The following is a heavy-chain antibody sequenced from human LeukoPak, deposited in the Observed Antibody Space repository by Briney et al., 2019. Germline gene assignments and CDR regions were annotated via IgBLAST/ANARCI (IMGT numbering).Heavy chain of an antibody. CDR3: AKDLGYSSGWDTSDFDY. D-gene: IGHD6-19*01. CDR1: GFTFSSYA. J-gene: IGHJ4*02. CDR2: VSGSGSNT. Sequence: GGSLRLSCAASGFTFSSYAMAWVRQAPGKGLEWVSGVSGSGSNTFYADSVKGRFTISRDNSKNTLYLQMNSLRAEDTAVYYCAKDLGYSSGWDTSDFDYWGQGTLVTVSS. V-gene: IGHV3-23*01.